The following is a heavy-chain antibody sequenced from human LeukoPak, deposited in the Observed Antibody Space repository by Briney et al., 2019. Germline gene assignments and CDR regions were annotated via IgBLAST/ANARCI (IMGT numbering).Heavy chain of an antibody. V-gene: IGHV3-15*01. CDR1: GFTFSNTW. Sequence: GGSLRLSCAASGFTFSNTWMSWVRQAPGKGLEWVGRIKSKTDGGTTDYAAPVKGRFTISRDDSKNTLYLQMNSLKTEDTAVYYCTTEITMIVPGYWGQGTLVTVSS. J-gene: IGHJ4*02. CDR2: IKSKTDGGTT. D-gene: IGHD3-22*01. CDR3: TTEITMIVPGY.